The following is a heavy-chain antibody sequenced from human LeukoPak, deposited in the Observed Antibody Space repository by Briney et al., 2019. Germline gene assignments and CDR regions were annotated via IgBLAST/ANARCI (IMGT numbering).Heavy chain of an antibody. Sequence: MPSETLSLTCAVSGGSISSGGYSWSWIRQPPGKGLEWIGYIYHSGSTYYNPSLKSRVTISVDRSKNQFSLKLSSVTAADTAVYYRARGTYDFWSGYTDWFDPWGQGTLVTVSS. J-gene: IGHJ5*02. CDR3: ARGTYDFWSGYTDWFDP. CDR1: GGSISSGGYS. CDR2: IYHSGST. V-gene: IGHV4-30-2*01. D-gene: IGHD3-3*01.